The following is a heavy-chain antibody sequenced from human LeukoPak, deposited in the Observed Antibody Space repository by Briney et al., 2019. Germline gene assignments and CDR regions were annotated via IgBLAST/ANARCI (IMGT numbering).Heavy chain of an antibody. V-gene: IGHV3-30*04. Sequence: GGSLRLSCAASGFTFSSYAMHWVRQAPGKGLEWVAVISYDGSNRYYADSVKGRFTISRDNSKNTLYLQMNSLRAEDTAVYYCASIAVAVDWGQGTLVTVSS. CDR2: ISYDGSNR. CDR1: GFTFSSYA. D-gene: IGHD6-19*01. CDR3: ASIAVAVD. J-gene: IGHJ4*02.